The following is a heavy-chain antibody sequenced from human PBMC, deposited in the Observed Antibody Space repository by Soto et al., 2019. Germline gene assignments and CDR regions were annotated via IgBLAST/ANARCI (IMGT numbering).Heavy chain of an antibody. CDR1: GFTFSSYA. CDR2: ISGSGENT. V-gene: IGHV3-23*01. D-gene: IGHD3-3*01. CDR3: ASGYYLAEPPPSHYGMDV. J-gene: IGHJ6*02. Sequence: GGSLRLSCAASGFTFSSYAMSWVRQAPGKGLDWVSVISGSGENTYYADSVKGRFTISRDNSKNTLYLQMNSLRAEDTAVYYCASGYYLAEPPPSHYGMDVWGQGTTVTVSS.